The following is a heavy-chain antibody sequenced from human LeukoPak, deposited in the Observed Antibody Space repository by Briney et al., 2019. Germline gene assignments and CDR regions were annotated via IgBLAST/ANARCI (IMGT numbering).Heavy chain of an antibody. CDR1: GFTFDDYA. Sequence: GGSLRLSCAASGFTFDDYAMHWVRQAPGKGLEWVSGISWNSGSIGYADSVKGRFTISRDNAKNSLYLQTNSLRAEDTALNYCAKALGAASRPYGMDVWGQGTTVTVSS. CDR2: ISWNSGSI. V-gene: IGHV3-9*01. D-gene: IGHD6-13*01. J-gene: IGHJ6*02. CDR3: AKALGAASRPYGMDV.